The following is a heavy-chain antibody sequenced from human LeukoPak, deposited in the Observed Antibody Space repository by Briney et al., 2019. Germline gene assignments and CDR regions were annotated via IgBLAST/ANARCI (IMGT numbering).Heavy chain of an antibody. J-gene: IGHJ4*02. Sequence: SETLSLTCAVYGGSFSGYYWSWIRQPPGKGLEWIGEINHSGSTNYNPSLKSRVTISVDTSKNQFSLKLSSVTAADTAVYYCARDISPAAGTKYFDYWGQGTLVTVSS. D-gene: IGHD6-13*01. V-gene: IGHV4-34*01. CDR3: ARDISPAAGTKYFDY. CDR2: INHSGST. CDR1: GGSFSGYY.